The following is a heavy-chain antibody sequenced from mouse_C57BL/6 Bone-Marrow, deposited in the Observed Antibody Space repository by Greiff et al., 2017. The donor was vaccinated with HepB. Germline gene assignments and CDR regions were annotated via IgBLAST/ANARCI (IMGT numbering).Heavy chain of an antibody. V-gene: IGHV1-15*01. CDR1: GYTFTDYE. Sequence: LVESGAELVRPGASVTLSCKASGYTFTDYEMHWVKQTPVHGLEWIGAIDPETGGTAYNQKFKGKAILTADKSSSTAYMELRSLTSEDSAVYYCIGFTTVVDIWAMDYWGQGTSVTVSS. CDR2: IDPETGGT. D-gene: IGHD1-1*01. CDR3: IGFTTVVDIWAMDY. J-gene: IGHJ4*01.